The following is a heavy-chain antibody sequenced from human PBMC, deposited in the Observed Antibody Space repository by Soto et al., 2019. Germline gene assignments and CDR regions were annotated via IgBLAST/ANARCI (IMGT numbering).Heavy chain of an antibody. CDR2: INAGNGNT. J-gene: IGHJ1*01. D-gene: IGHD3-9*01. V-gene: IGHV1-3*01. Sequence: GASVKVSCKASGYTFTSYAMHWVRQAPGQRLEWMGWINAGNGNTKYSQKFQGRVTITRDTSASTAYMELSSLRAEDTAVYYCARGFDILTGLYFQHWGQGTLVTVSS. CDR1: GYTFTSYA. CDR3: ARGFDILTGLYFQH.